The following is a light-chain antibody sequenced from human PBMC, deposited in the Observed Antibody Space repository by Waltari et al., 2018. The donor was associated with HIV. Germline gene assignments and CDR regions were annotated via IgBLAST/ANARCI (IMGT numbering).Light chain of an antibody. CDR2: AAS. CDR3: QQTYSIPFT. V-gene: IGKV1-39*01. CDR1: QSISSF. Sequence: DIQMTQSLSSLSASVGDRITISCRASQSISSFLNWYRQKPGKAPKLLIYAASSLQSGVPSRFSGGGSGTGFTLTISSLQPEDFATYYCQQTYSIPFTFGPGTRVDIK. J-gene: IGKJ3*01.